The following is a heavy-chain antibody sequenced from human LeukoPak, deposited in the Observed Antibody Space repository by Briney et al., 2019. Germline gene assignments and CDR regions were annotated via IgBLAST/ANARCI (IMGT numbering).Heavy chain of an antibody. CDR1: GYSFTSYW. CDR2: IYPGDSDT. J-gene: IGHJ3*02. D-gene: IGHD3-3*01. Sequence: KIGESLKISCKGSGYSFTSYWIGWVRQMPGKGLEWMGIIYPGDSDTRYSPSFQGQVTISADKSISTAYLQWSSLKASDTAMYYCARRASFGVVMMLNDAFDIWGQGTMVTVSS. CDR3: ARRASFGVVMMLNDAFDI. V-gene: IGHV5-51*01.